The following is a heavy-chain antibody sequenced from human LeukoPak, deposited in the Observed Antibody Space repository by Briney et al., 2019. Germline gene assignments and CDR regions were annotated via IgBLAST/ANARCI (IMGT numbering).Heavy chain of an antibody. J-gene: IGHJ2*01. CDR1: GGTFSSYA. D-gene: IGHD2-15*01. Sequence: GASVKVSCKASGGTFSSYAISWVRQAPGQGLEWMGGIIPIFGTANYAQKFQGRVTITADESTSTAYMELSSLRSEDTAVYYCARDGYCSGGSCYYWYFDLWGRGTLVTVSS. CDR2: IIPIFGTA. CDR3: ARDGYCSGGSCYYWYFDL. V-gene: IGHV1-69*13.